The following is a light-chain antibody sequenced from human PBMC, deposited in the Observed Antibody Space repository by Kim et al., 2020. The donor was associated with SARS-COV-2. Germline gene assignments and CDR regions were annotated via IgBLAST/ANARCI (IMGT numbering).Light chain of an antibody. V-gene: IGLV3-21*04. CDR3: QVWDSSSDHRV. CDR2: YDS. Sequence: SYELTQPPSVSVATGKTARITCGGNNIGSKSVHWYQQKPGQAPVLVIYYDSDRPSGIPERVSGSNSGNTATLTISRVEAGDEADYYCQVWDSSSDHRVFGGGTQLTVL. J-gene: IGLJ3*02. CDR1: NIGSKS.